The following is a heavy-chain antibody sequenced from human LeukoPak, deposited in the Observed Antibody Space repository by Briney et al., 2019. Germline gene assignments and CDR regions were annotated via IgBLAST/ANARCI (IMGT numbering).Heavy chain of an antibody. CDR3: ARDLTRGLSTDGMDV. V-gene: IGHV4-59*01. CDR2: IYYSGST. J-gene: IGHJ6*02. D-gene: IGHD5/OR15-5a*01. CDR1: GGSISSYY. Sequence: SSETLSLTCTVSGGSISSYYWSWIRQPPGKGLEWIGYIYYSGSTDYNPSLKSRVTISVDTSKNQFSLKLSSVTAVDTAVYYCARDLTRGLSTDGMDVWGQGTTVTVSS.